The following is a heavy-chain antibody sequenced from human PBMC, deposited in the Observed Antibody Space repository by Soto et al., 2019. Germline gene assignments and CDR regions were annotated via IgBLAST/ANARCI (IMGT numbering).Heavy chain of an antibody. CDR2: IYYSGST. CDR3: ARGPLGERYNWFDP. J-gene: IGHJ5*02. Sequence: SEILSLTCTVSGGSISSGGYYWSWIRQHPGKGLEWIGYIYYSGSTYYNPSLKSRVTISVDTSKNQFSLKLSSVTAADTAVYYCARGPLGERYNWFDPWGQGTLVTVPQ. D-gene: IGHD3-10*01. V-gene: IGHV4-31*03. CDR1: GGSISSGGYY.